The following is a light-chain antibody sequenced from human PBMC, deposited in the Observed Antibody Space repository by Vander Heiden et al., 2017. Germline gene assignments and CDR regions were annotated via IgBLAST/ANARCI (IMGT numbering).Light chain of an antibody. CDR1: NIGSKS. Sequence: SYVLTQHPSVSVPPRQTARITCGGNNIGSKSVPWYQQKPGQAPVLAVYDDSDRPSGSPERFSGSNSGNTATLTISRVEAGDEADYYCQVWDSSSDHPVFGGGTKLTVL. J-gene: IGLJ3*02. V-gene: IGLV3-21*02. CDR2: DDS. CDR3: QVWDSSSDHPV.